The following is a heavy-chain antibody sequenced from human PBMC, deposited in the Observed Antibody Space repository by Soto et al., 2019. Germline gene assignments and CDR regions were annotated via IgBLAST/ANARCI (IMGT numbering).Heavy chain of an antibody. J-gene: IGHJ6*03. CDR1: GGSFSGYY. CDR3: ARDSYYDFWSGYYTSKPRYYYYYYYMDV. V-gene: IGHV4-34*01. CDR2: INHSGST. Sequence: QVQLQQWGAGLLKPSETLSLTCAVYGGSFSGYYWSWIRQPPGKGLEWIGEINHSGSTNYNPSLKSRDTISVDTSKNQFSLKLSSVTAADTAVYYCARDSYYDFWSGYYTSKPRYYYYYYYMDVWGKGTTVTVSS. D-gene: IGHD3-3*01.